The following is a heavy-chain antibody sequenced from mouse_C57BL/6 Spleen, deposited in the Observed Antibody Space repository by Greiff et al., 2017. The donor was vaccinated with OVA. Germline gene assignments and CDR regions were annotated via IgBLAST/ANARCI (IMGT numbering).Heavy chain of an antibody. CDR1: GFNIKDYY. Sequence: VQLQQSGAELVRPGASVKLSCTASGFNIKDYYMHWVKQRPEQGLEWIGRIDPEDGDTEYAPKFQGKATMTADTSSNTAYLQLSSLTSEDTAVYYWTIDYSNYGDFAYWGQGTLVTVSA. D-gene: IGHD2-5*01. V-gene: IGHV14-1*01. CDR2: IDPEDGDT. J-gene: IGHJ3*01. CDR3: TIDYSNYGDFAY.